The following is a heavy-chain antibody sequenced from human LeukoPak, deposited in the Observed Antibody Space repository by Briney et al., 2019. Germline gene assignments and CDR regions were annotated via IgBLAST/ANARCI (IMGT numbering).Heavy chain of an antibody. CDR3: VKAHVSYFKTWFDP. J-gene: IGHJ5*02. D-gene: IGHD3-10*01. CDR2: ISSNGGST. Sequence: PGGSLRLSCSASGFTFSSYAMHWVRQAPGKGLEYVSAISSNGGSTYYADSVKGRFTISRDNSKNTLYLQMSSLRAEDTAMYYCVKAHVSYFKTWFDPWGQGTQVTVSS. V-gene: IGHV3-64D*06. CDR1: GFTFSSYA.